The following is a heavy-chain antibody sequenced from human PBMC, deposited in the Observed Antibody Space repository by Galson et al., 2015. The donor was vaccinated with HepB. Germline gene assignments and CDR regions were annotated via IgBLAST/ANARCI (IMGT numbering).Heavy chain of an antibody. V-gene: IGHV1-3*01. D-gene: IGHD3-3*01. CDR2: INAGNGNT. Sequence: SVKVSCKASGYTFTNYAMHWVRQAPGQRLEWMGWINAGNGNTKYSQKFQGRVTITRDTSASTAYMELSSLRSEDTAVYYCACGYDFWSGRYYYYYYMDVWGKGTTVTVSS. J-gene: IGHJ6*03. CDR1: GYTFTNYA. CDR3: ACGYDFWSGRYYYYYYMDV.